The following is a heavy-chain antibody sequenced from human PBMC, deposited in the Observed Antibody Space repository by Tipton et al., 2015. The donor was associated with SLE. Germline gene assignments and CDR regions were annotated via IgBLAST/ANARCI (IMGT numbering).Heavy chain of an antibody. J-gene: IGHJ3*02. Sequence: TLSLTCAVSGYSISSGYYWGWIRQPPGKGLEWIGSTYHSGSTYYNPSLKSRVTISVDTSKNQFSLKLSSVTAADTAVYYCARHQWAGYSSGYDAFDIWGQGTMVTGSS. CDR3: ARHQWAGYSSGYDAFDI. D-gene: IGHD6-19*01. V-gene: IGHV4-38-2*01. CDR2: TYHSGST. CDR1: GYSISSGYY.